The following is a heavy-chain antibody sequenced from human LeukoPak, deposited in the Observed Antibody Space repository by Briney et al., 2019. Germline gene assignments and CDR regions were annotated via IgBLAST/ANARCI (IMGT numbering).Heavy chain of an antibody. CDR2: ISYDGSNK. J-gene: IGHJ6*04. D-gene: IGHD2-2*01. Sequence: GGSLRLSCAASVFTFSSYGMHWVRQAPGKGLEGVAVISYDGSNKYYADSVKGRFTISRDNSKNTLYLQMNSLRAEDTAVYYCAKEVVPAARYYYYGMDVWGKGATVTVSS. CDR1: VFTFSSYG. V-gene: IGHV3-30*18. CDR3: AKEVVPAARYYYYGMDV.